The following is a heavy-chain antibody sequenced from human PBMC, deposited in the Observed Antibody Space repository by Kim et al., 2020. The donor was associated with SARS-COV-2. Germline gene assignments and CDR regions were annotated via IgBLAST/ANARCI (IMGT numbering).Heavy chain of an antibody. CDR1: GFTFSSYG. D-gene: IGHD3-3*01. V-gene: IGHV3-33*01. CDR2: IWYDGSNK. CDR3: ARDLLAHGDYYYYGMDV. Sequence: GGSLRLSCAASGFTFSSYGMHWVRQAPGKGLEWVAVIWYDGSNKYYADSVKGRFTISRDNSKNTLYLQMNSLRAEDTAVYYCARDLLAHGDYYYYGMDVWGQGTTVTVSS. J-gene: IGHJ6*02.